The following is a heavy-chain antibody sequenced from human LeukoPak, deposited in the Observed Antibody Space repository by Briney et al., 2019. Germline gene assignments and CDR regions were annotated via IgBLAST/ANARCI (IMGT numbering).Heavy chain of an antibody. V-gene: IGHV4-34*01. J-gene: IGHJ4*02. CDR2: INHSGST. D-gene: IGHD3-10*01. Sequence: SETLSLTCAVYGGSFSGYYWSWIRQPPGKGLEWIGEINHSGSTNYNPSLKSRVTISVDTSKNQFSLKVSSVTAADTAVYYCARATKWFGELIDYWGQGTLVTVSS. CDR1: GGSFSGYY. CDR3: ARATKWFGELIDY.